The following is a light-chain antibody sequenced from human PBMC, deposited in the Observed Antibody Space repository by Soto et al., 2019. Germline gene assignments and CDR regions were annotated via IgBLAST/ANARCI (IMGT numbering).Light chain of an antibody. V-gene: IGKV3-20*01. CDR1: QSVSNN. CDR3: QQYGSSLT. CDR2: GAS. Sequence: EIVMTQSPATLSVSPGERATLSCRASQSVSNNLAWYQKKPGQAPRLLIYGASSRATGIPDRFSGSGSGTDFTLTISRLEPEDFAVYCCQQYGSSLTFGQGTRLEIK. J-gene: IGKJ5*01.